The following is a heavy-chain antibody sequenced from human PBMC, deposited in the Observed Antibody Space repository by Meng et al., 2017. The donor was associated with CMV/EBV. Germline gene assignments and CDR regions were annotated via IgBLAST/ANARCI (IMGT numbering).Heavy chain of an antibody. D-gene: IGHD3-3*01. V-gene: IGHV1-46*01. CDR3: ARDWTIFGVVIPGDDAFDI. Sequence: ASVKVSCKASGGTFTSYYMHWVRQAPGQGLEWMGIINPSGGSTSYAQKFQGRVTMTRDTSTSTVYMELSSLRSEDTAVYYCARDWTIFGVVIPGDDAFDIWGQGTMVTVSS. CDR2: INPSGGST. J-gene: IGHJ3*02. CDR1: GGTFTSYY.